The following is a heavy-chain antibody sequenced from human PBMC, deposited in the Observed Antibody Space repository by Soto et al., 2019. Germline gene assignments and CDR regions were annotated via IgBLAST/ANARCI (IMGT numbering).Heavy chain of an antibody. CDR1: GYAFTYYA. CDR3: ARDYGHSNPLMDV. V-gene: IGHV1-18*01. Sequence: ASVKVACKAFGYAFTYYAIYWVRQAPGQRLEWMGWISAYNGNTNYAQKLQGRVTMTTDTSTSTAYMELRSLRSDDTAVYYCARDYGHSNPLMDVWGQGTTVTVSS. J-gene: IGHJ6*02. CDR2: ISAYNGNT. D-gene: IGHD6-13*01.